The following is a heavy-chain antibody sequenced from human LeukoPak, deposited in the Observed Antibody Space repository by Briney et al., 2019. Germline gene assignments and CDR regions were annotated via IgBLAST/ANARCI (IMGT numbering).Heavy chain of an antibody. CDR1: GGSFSGYY. D-gene: IGHD2-2*01. J-gene: IGHJ3*02. V-gene: IGHV4-34*01. Sequence: PSETLSLTCAVYGGSFSGYYWSWIRQPPGKGLEWIGEINHSGSTNHNPSLKSRVTISVDTSKNQFSLKLSSVTAADTAVYYCARKTTGRVPAADDAFDIWGQGTMVTVSS. CDR2: INHSGST. CDR3: ARKTTGRVPAADDAFDI.